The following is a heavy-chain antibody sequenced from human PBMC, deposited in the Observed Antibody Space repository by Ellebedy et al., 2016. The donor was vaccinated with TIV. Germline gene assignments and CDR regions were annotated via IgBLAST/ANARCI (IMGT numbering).Heavy chain of an antibody. Sequence: GGSLRLSCAAPGFSFRSYWMTWVRQAPGKGLEWVANINQDGSDKYYEDSVKGRFTIARDNAKNSLFLQMSSLRVEDTAVYYCATDGSYGDYRSPAHAFVIWGQGTMVTVSS. J-gene: IGHJ3*02. CDR3: ATDGSYGDYRSPAHAFVI. D-gene: IGHD4-17*01. CDR2: INQDGSDK. V-gene: IGHV3-7*01. CDR1: GFSFRSYW.